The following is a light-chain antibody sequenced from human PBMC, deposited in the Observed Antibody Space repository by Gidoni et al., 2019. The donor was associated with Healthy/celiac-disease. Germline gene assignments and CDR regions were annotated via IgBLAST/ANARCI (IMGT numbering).Light chain of an antibody. CDR3: QQYGSSLLT. CDR1: QSVSSSD. V-gene: IGKV3D-20*01. J-gene: IGKJ4*01. CDR2: DAS. Sequence: IVLTQSPATLSLSPGERATISCGASQSVSSSDLAWYQQKPGLTPRLLIYDASSRANGIPDRFSGSGSGTDFTLTISRLEPEDFAVYYCQQYGSSLLTFGGXTKVEIK.